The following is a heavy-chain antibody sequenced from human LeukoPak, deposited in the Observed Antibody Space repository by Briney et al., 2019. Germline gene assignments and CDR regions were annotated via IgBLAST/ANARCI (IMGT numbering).Heavy chain of an antibody. D-gene: IGHD2-2*03. Sequence: GGSLRLSCSASGFTFTTYGMNWVRQAPGKGLEWVSGIGGSDTRTYYADSVKGRFTISRDNSKNTLYLQMNSLRDEDTAVYYCAKDSGWILFDDWGQGTLVTVSS. V-gene: IGHV3-23*01. CDR2: IGGSDTRT. CDR3: AKDSGWILFDD. CDR1: GFTFTTYG. J-gene: IGHJ4*02.